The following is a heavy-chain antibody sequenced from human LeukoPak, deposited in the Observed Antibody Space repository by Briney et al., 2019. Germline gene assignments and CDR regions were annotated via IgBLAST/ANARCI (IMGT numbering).Heavy chain of an antibody. J-gene: IGHJ4*02. CDR1: GFTFSSYA. CDR2: ISGSGGST. Sequence: GGSLRLSCAASGFTFSSYAMSWVRQAPGKGLKWVSAISGSGGSTYYADSVKGRFTISRDNSKNTLYLQMNSLRAEDTAVYYCTKDRSQWLVLGYFDYWGQGTLVTVSS. D-gene: IGHD6-19*01. V-gene: IGHV3-23*01. CDR3: TKDRSQWLVLGYFDY.